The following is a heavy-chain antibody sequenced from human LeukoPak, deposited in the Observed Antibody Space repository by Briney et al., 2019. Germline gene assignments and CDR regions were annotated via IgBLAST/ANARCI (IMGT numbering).Heavy chain of an antibody. CDR3: ARDAATSVGMPHY. J-gene: IGHJ4*02. Sequence: GGSLRLSCVASGFTFSSYGMHWVRQAPGKGLEWVAIIWSDGSTKYYVGSVKGRFTISRDSSKSTLYLQMNSLRAEDTAVYYCARDAATSVGMPHYWGQGTVVTVSS. CDR1: GFTFSSYG. D-gene: IGHD2-2*01. V-gene: IGHV3-33*01. CDR2: IWSDGSTK.